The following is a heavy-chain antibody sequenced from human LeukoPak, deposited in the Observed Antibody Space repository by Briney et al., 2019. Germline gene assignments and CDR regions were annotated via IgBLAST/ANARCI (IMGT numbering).Heavy chain of an antibody. J-gene: IGHJ3*02. CDR3: ARDPTSGASPTDGFDI. CDR2: ISSSGSPI. V-gene: IGHV3-11*01. Sequence: GGSLRLSCAASGFTFSDYYMSWIRQAPGKGLEWVSYISSSGSPIYYADSVKGRFTISRDNAKNSLYLQMNSLRAEDTAVYYCARDPTSGASPTDGFDIWGQGTMVTVSS. CDR1: GFTFSDYY. D-gene: IGHD4-17*01.